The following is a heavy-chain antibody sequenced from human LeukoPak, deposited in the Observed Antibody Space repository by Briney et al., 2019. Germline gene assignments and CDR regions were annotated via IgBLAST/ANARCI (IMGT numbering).Heavy chain of an antibody. D-gene: IGHD5-24*01. J-gene: IGHJ3*01. Sequence: GGSLRLSCAASGFTFRTYARSWARKAPGKGLEWVSVISGSGSSTYYADSVKGRFTISRDNSKNTLYLQMNSLRAEDTAVYYCAKEMATIRAFDFWGQGTMVTVSS. CDR3: AKEMATIRAFDF. CDR1: GFTFRTYA. V-gene: IGHV3-23*01. CDR2: ISGSGSST.